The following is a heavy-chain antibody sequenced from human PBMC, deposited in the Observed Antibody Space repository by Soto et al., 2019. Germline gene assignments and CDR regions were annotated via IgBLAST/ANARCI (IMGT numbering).Heavy chain of an antibody. CDR1: GFTFSSYA. D-gene: IGHD3-10*02. CDR2: ISYDGSNK. Sequence: GESLKISCAASGFTFSSYAMHWVRQAPGKGLEWVAVISYDGSNKYYADSVKGRFTISRDNSKNTLYLQMNSLRAEDTAVYYCARGGLFGEYYLDYWGQGTLVTVSS. J-gene: IGHJ4*02. V-gene: IGHV3-30*04. CDR3: ARGGLFGEYYLDY.